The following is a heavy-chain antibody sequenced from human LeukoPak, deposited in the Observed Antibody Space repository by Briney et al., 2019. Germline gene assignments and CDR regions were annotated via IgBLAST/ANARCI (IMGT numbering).Heavy chain of an antibody. J-gene: IGHJ6*02. CDR2: IGTAGDT. D-gene: IGHD3-9*01. CDR1: GFTFSSYD. Sequence: GGSLRLSCAASGFTFSSYDMHWVRQATGKGLEWVSAIGTAGDTYYPGSVKGRFTISRENAKNSLYLQMNSLRAGDTAVYYCARASSDILTGYHYYYYGMDVWGQGTTVTVSS. CDR3: ARASSDILTGYHYYYYGMDV. V-gene: IGHV3-13*04.